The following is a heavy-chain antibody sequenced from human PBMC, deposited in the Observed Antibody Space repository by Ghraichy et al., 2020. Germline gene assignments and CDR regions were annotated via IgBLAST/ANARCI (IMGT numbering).Heavy chain of an antibody. J-gene: IGHJ5*02. D-gene: IGHD3-9*01. CDR1: GGSISSSSYY. Sequence: SQTLPLTCTVSGGSISSSSYYWGWIRQPPGKGLEWIGSIYYSGSTYYNPSLKSRVTISVDTSKNQFSLKLSSVTAADTAVYYCARITYYDILTGYTNWFDPWGQGTLVTVSS. CDR2: IYYSGST. CDR3: ARITYYDILTGYTNWFDP. V-gene: IGHV4-39*07.